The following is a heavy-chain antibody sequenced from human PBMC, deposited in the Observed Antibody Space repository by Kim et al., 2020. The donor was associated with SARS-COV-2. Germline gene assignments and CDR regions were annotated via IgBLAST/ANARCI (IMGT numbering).Heavy chain of an antibody. Sequence: TSVPTNYTPSLQSRVTMSVDMSKNQFSLKLSSVTAADTAVYYCASALGHWGQGTLVTVSS. J-gene: IGHJ4*02. CDR3: ASALGH. D-gene: IGHD3-16*02. V-gene: IGHV4-4*07. CDR2: TSVPT.